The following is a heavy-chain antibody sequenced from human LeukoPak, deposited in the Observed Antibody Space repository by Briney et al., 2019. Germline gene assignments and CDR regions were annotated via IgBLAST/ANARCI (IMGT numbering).Heavy chain of an antibody. CDR1: GFTFSRYA. V-gene: IGHV3-23*01. D-gene: IGHD3-10*01. CDR3: AKLGGSSRSGYYVDY. Sequence: GGSLRLSCAGSGFTFSRYAMTWVRQAPGRGLEWVSDISGGSSSIYYADSVKGRFTISRDNSKNTLSLQMDSLRAEDTAVYYCAKLGGSSRSGYYVDYWGQGTLVTVSS. J-gene: IGHJ4*02. CDR2: ISGGSSSI.